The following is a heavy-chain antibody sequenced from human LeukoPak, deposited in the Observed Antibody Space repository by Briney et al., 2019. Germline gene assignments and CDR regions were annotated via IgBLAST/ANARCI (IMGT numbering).Heavy chain of an antibody. Sequence: ASVKVSCKASGYTFTGYYMDWVRQAPGQGLEWMGWINPNSGGTNYAQKFQGRVTMTRDTSSGTAYMELNSLRSEDTAVYYCTTREIVVEPAQTSMVRGVLWRSDFWGHGTLVTVSS. CDR1: GYTFTGYY. V-gene: IGHV1-2*02. CDR2: INPNSGGT. CDR3: TTREIVVEPAQTSMVRGVLWRSDF. D-gene: IGHD3-10*01. J-gene: IGHJ4*01.